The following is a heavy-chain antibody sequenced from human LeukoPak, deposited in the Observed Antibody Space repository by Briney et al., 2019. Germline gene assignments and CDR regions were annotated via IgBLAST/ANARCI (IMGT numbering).Heavy chain of an antibody. D-gene: IGHD5-12*01. CDR1: GDSISTYY. CDR3: VRHDGRGGATMGALDS. CDR2: IYYTGIT. Sequence: SETLSLTCTISGDSISTYYWSWIRQPPGKGLEWIGYIYYTGITNYNPSLKSRVTISIDTSKIQFSLKLSSVTAADTAVYYCVRHDGRGGATMGALDSWGQGSLVTVSS. J-gene: IGHJ4*02. V-gene: IGHV4-59*01.